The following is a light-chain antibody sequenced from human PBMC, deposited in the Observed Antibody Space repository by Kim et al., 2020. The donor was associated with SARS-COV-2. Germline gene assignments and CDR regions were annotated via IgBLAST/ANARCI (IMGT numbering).Light chain of an antibody. CDR2: RNN. V-gene: IGLV1-47*01. CDR1: SYNIGSNY. Sequence: HRVTSSCSGSSYNIGSNYVYWYQQLPGTAPKLRIYRNNQRPSGVPDRFSVSKSGTSASLAIGGLRSGDEADYYCAAWDDSLSGYVVFGGGTQLTVL. J-gene: IGLJ2*01. CDR3: AAWDDSLSGYVV.